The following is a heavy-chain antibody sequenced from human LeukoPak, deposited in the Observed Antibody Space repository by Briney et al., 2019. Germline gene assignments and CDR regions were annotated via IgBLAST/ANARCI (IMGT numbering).Heavy chain of an antibody. CDR3: ARDRGGDGYNDYYFDY. J-gene: IGHJ4*02. V-gene: IGHV4-59*01. D-gene: IGHD5-24*01. Sequence: SETLSLTCTVSGGSMSSYYWSWLRQPPGKGLEWIGYIYYSGSTNYNPSLKSRVTISVDTSKNQFSLKLSSVTAADTAVYYCARDRGGDGYNDYYFDYWGQGTLVTVSS. CDR2: IYYSGST. CDR1: GGSMSSYY.